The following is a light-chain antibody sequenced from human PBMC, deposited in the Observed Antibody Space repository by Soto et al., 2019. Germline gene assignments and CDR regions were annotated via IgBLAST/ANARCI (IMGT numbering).Light chain of an antibody. CDR2: GAS. Sequence: EIVLTQSPGTLSLSPGERAPLSCRASQSVSSSYLAWYQQKPGQAPRLLIYGASSRATGIPDRFSGSGSGTDFTLTISRLEPEDFAVYYCQQYGSSHPTWTFGQGTKVEIK. CDR1: QSVSSSY. V-gene: IGKV3-20*01. CDR3: QQYGSSHPTWT. J-gene: IGKJ1*01.